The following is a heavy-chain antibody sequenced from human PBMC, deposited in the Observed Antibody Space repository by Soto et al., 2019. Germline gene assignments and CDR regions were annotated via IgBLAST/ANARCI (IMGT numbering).Heavy chain of an antibody. CDR2: IYYNGST. CDR3: ARESGILTGYSQMDY. J-gene: IGHJ4*02. D-gene: IGHD3-9*01. CDR1: GGSISSGGYY. V-gene: IGHV4-31*03. Sequence: PSETLSLTCTVSGGSISSGGYYWSWIRQHPGKGLEWIGYIYYNGSTYYNLSLKSRVTISVDTSKNQFSLKLSSVTAADTAVYYCARESGILTGYSQMDYWDQGTLVTVSS.